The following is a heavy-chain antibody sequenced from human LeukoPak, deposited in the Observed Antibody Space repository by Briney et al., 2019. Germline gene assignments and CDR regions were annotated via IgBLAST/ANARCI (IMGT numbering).Heavy chain of an antibody. CDR1: GGSITSSRYY. J-gene: IGHJ2*01. D-gene: IGHD2-21*02. Sequence: SETLSLTCSVSGGSITSSRYYWGWIRQSPGGGLEWIGTIYYSGSTYYSPSLRSRVTISADTSKNQFSLNLSPVTAADTAVYYCARHVSSDLRIVVVTSDWYFDLWGRGTLVTVSS. V-gene: IGHV4-39*01. CDR2: IYYSGST. CDR3: ARHVSSDLRIVVVTSDWYFDL.